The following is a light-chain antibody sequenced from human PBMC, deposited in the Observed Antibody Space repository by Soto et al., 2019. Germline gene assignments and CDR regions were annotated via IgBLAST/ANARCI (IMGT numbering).Light chain of an antibody. Sequence: DIVLTQSPGTLSLSPGERATLSCRASQSVSIYLAWYQQKPGQAPRLLIYDASNRATGVPPRFSGRGSGTDFTLSISTLEPEDFAVYYCQQRNTWPRTFGQGTRLEIK. CDR2: DAS. J-gene: IGKJ5*01. CDR3: QQRNTWPRT. CDR1: QSVSIY. V-gene: IGKV3-11*01.